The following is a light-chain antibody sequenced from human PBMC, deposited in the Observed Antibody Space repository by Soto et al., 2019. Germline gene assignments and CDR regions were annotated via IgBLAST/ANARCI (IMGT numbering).Light chain of an antibody. CDR3: QQCHSYWT. CDR1: QSINTW. Sequence: DIQMTQSPSTLSASVGDRVTITCRASQSINTWLAWYQQKPGTAPKLLIYDASSLESGVTSRFSGSGSGTEFTLTISGLQPEDFATYYCQQCHSYWTFGQGTKVEIK. V-gene: IGKV1-5*01. J-gene: IGKJ1*01. CDR2: DAS.